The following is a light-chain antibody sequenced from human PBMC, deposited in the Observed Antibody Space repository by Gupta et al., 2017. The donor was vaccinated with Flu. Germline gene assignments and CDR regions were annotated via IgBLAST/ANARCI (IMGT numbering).Light chain of an antibody. J-gene: IGKJ5*01. Sequence: DVLMTQSPLSLPVTLGQPASISCRSSQSLVYSDGNTYLNWFQQRPGQSPRRLIYKVSDPDSGVPDRFSGSGSGTVFTLKISRVEAEDVGVYHCMQDTAWPPITFGQGTRLEIK. CDR3: MQDTAWPPIT. CDR1: QSLVYSDGNTY. CDR2: KVS. V-gene: IGKV2-30*01.